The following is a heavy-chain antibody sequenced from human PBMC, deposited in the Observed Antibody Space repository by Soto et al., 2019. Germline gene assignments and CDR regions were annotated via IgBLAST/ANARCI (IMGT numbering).Heavy chain of an antibody. CDR2: ISGSGGST. D-gene: IGHD4-17*01. Sequence: SCAASGFTFSSYAMSWVRQAPGKGLEWVSAISGSGGSTYYADSVKGRFTISRDNSKNTLYLQMNSLRAEDTAVYYCAKDLPDYGGNGDWRQGTLVPVSS. CDR3: AKDLPDYGGNGD. J-gene: IGHJ4*02. CDR1: GFTFSSYA. V-gene: IGHV3-23*01.